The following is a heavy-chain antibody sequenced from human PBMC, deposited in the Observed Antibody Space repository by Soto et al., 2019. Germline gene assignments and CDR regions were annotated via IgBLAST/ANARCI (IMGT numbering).Heavy chain of an antibody. Sequence: VQLVESGGGVVQPGRSLRLLCEASGFSFSRYGMHWVRQAPGMGLEWVAFISWDGLAQYYADSVKGRFTISRDNSQSTLYLQMNSLRTEDTAIYYCAKETIQVGGPNYFDYWGQGALVTVSS. CDR2: ISWDGLAQ. CDR3: AKETIQVGGPNYFDY. D-gene: IGHD1-1*01. CDR1: GFSFSRYG. V-gene: IGHV3-30*18. J-gene: IGHJ4*02.